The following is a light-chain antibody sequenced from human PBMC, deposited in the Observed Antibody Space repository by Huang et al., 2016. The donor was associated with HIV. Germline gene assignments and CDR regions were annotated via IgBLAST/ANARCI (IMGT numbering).Light chain of an antibody. V-gene: IGKV4-1*01. J-gene: IGKJ1*01. CDR2: WAS. Sequence: DVVLTQSPESLSVSPGERATINCRSSQRLLYGLHNKNYLSWFQQKPGRPPKLLLYWASNRASVGPDRFSGSGSGTDFTLTISNLQPEYVAHYYCQQYYKIPQTFGQGTTVEIK. CDR3: QQYYKIPQT. CDR1: QRLLYGLHNKNY.